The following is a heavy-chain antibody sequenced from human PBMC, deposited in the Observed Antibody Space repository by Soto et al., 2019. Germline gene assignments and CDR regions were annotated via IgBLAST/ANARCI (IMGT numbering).Heavy chain of an antibody. J-gene: IGHJ5*02. CDR1: GYSFTSDW. V-gene: IGHV5-10-1*01. CDR2: IDPSDSYT. CDR3: ARLFTFSAAGYWLDP. Sequence: GESLKISCNGSGYSFTSDWISWVRQMPGKGLEWMGRIDPSDSYTNYSPSFQGHVTISADKSISTAYLQWSSLKASDTAMYYCARLFTFSAAGYWLDPWGQGTLVTVSS. D-gene: IGHD6-13*01.